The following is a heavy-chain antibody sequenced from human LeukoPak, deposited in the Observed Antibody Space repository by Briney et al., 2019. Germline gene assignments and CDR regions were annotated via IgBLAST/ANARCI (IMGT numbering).Heavy chain of an antibody. J-gene: IGHJ5*02. CDR3: AKSNWCDP. V-gene: IGHV3-48*04. Sequence: GGSLRLSCAASGFTFSSYSMNWVRQAPGEGLEWVSYITGSSSTIYYADSVRGRFTISRDNSKNSLYLQMNSLRVEDTAVYYCAKSNWCDPWGQGTLVTVSS. CDR2: ITGSSSTI. CDR1: GFTFSSYS.